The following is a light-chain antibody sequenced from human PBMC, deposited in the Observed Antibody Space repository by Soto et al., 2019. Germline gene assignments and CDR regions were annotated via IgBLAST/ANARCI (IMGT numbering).Light chain of an antibody. CDR2: GAS. Sequence: EIVLTQSPGTLSLSPGERATLSCRASQSVSSSYLAWYQQKPGQAPRLLIYGASSRATGIPDRFSGSRSGTDFTLTISRLEPEDFAVYYCHLFGSDPVVTFGQGTRLEIK. CDR3: HLFGSDPVVT. J-gene: IGKJ5*01. CDR1: QSVSSSY. V-gene: IGKV3-20*01.